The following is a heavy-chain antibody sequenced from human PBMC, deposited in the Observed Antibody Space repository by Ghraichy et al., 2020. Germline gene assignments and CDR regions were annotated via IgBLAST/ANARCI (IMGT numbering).Heavy chain of an antibody. CDR3: TTDPFDYAQRDV. D-gene: IGHD4-17*01. CDR1: GFTFSNAW. Sequence: GGSLRLSCAASGFTFSNAWMSWVRQTPGKGLEWVGRIKSKTDGGTTDYAAPVKGRFTISRDDSKNTLYLQMNSLKTEDTAVYYCTTDPFDYAQRDVWGKGTTVTVSS. J-gene: IGHJ6*04. V-gene: IGHV3-15*01. CDR2: IKSKTDGGTT.